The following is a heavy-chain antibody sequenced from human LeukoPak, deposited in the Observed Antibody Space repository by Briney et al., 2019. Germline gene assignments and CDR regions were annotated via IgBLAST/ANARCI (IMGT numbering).Heavy chain of an antibody. J-gene: IGHJ4*02. CDR2: IKSKTDGGTT. CDR3: ARIAAPDFFDY. V-gene: IGHV3-15*01. Sequence: GGSLRLSCAASGFTFSNAWMSWVRQAPGKGLEWVGRIKSKTDGGTTDYAAPVKGRFTISRDNAKNSLYLQMNSLRAEDTAVYYCARIAAPDFFDYWGQGTLVTVSS. CDR1: GFTFSNAW. D-gene: IGHD6-6*01.